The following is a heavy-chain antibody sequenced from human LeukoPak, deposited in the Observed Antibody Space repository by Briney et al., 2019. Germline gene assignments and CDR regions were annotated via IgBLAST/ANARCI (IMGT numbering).Heavy chain of an antibody. V-gene: IGHV4-34*01. CDR1: GVTFSGYY. CDR3: ARDDYGHYKGDRFHP. J-gene: IGHJ5*02. Sequence: SETLCLSCVASGVTFSGYYWSWIRQPPGKGLEWVAEINHSGSSNYNQSLQSRGTILVNTSKDQVSLKLNYMNAASTAVYFCARDDYGHYKGDRFHPWGQGTLVTVSS. D-gene: IGHD4-17*01. CDR2: INHSGSS.